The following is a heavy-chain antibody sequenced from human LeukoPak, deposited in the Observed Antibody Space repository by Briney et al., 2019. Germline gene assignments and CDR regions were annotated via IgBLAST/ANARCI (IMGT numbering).Heavy chain of an antibody. J-gene: IGHJ6*02. CDR2: INHCGST. Sequence: SETLTLTCAVYGGTFSGYYWSWLRQPPGQGLEWIGDINHCGSTNYNPSLKSRVTISVDTSKIQSSLKLSSVTAADTAVYYCARGRWQLVRFYYYGMDVWGQGTTVTVSS. D-gene: IGHD6-6*01. CDR1: GGTFSGYY. CDR3: ARGRWQLVRFYYYGMDV. V-gene: IGHV4-34*01.